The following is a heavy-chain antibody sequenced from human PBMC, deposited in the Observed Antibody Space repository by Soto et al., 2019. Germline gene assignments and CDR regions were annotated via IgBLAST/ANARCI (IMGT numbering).Heavy chain of an antibody. CDR1: GYRFTRNW. Sequence: GESLKISCQGSGYRFTRNWITWVRQMPGKGLEWMGRIDPRDSSTDYSPSFQGHVTISADKSISTAYLQWSSLKASDSAIYFCARGHGWVDYWGQGTLVTVSS. CDR2: IDPRDSST. CDR3: ARGHGWVDY. D-gene: IGHD6-19*01. V-gene: IGHV5-10-1*01. J-gene: IGHJ4*02.